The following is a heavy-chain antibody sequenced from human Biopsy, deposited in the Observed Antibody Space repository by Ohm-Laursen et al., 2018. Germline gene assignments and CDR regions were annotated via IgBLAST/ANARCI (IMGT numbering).Heavy chain of an antibody. CDR2: INCKTGAT. CDR1: SYTFTDYN. D-gene: IGHD2-8*01. J-gene: IGHJ4*02. Sequence: ATVKISCKASSYTFTDYNIHWMRQAPGQGLEWLGYINCKTGATNYAQKFQGTVTVTRDTSISTAYLALGSLRSADTAIYYCARDPLNGHKHFDYWGQGSLVTVSS. V-gene: IGHV1-2*02. CDR3: ARDPLNGHKHFDY.